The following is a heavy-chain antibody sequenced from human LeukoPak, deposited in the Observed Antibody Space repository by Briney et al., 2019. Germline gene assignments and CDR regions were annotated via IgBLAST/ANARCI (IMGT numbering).Heavy chain of an antibody. J-gene: IGHJ4*02. Sequence: PSETLSLTCTVSGGSISSGSYYWSWIRQPPGKGLEWIGTMYYNVTTYYNPSLKSRVTISVDTSKNQFSLKLSSVTAADTAVYYCARHWVVRGKFDYWGQGTLVTVSS. CDR3: ARHWVVRGKFDY. V-gene: IGHV4-39*01. CDR1: GGSISSGSYY. D-gene: IGHD3-10*01. CDR2: MYYNVTT.